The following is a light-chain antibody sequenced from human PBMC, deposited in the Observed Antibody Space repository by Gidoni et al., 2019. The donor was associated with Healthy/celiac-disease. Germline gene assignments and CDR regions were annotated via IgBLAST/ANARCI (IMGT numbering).Light chain of an antibody. V-gene: IGKV1-27*01. J-gene: IGKJ1*01. CDR1: QGISNY. CDR2: AAS. CDR3: QKYNSASWT. Sequence: IQITQSPYSLSASVGDRVTITCRASQGISNYLAWYQQKPGKVPKLLIYAASTLQSGVPSRFSGSGSGTDFTLTISSLQPEDVATYYCQKYNSASWTFGQGTKVEIK.